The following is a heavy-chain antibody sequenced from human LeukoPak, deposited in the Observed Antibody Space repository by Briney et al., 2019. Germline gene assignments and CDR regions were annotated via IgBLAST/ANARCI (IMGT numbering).Heavy chain of an antibody. CDR2: ISAYNGNT. CDR3: ARDGDYCSSTSCYDY. J-gene: IGHJ4*02. CDR1: GYTFTGYG. Sequence: ASVKVSCKASGYTFTGYGISWVRQAPGQGLEWMGWISAYNGNTNYAQKLQGRVTMTTDTSTSTAYMELRSLRSDDTAVYYCARDGDYCSSTSCYDYWGQGTLVTVSS. V-gene: IGHV1-18*01. D-gene: IGHD2-2*01.